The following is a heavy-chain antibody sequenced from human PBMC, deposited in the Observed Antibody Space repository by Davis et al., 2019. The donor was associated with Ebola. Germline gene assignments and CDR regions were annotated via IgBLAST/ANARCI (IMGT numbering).Heavy chain of an antibody. Sequence: ASVKVSCKASGYTFTSYYMHWVRQAPGQGLEWMGIINPSGGSTSYAQKFQGRVTMTRDTSTSTVYMELSSLRSEDTAVYYCAGTPSGWLRSGYFDYWGQGTLVTVSS. CDR3: AGTPSGWLRSGYFDY. CDR1: GYTFTSYY. CDR2: INPSGGST. V-gene: IGHV1-46*01. D-gene: IGHD5-24*01. J-gene: IGHJ4*02.